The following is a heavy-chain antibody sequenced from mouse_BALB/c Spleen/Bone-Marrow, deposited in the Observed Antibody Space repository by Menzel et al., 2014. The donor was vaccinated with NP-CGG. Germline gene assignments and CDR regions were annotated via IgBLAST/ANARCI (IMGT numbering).Heavy chain of an antibody. CDR3: AKNYYYSYVAY. D-gene: IGHD1-2*01. CDR2: INPDSSTI. Sequence: EVKLMESGGGLVRPGGSLKLSCAASGFDFSRYWMTWVRQAPGKGLEWIGEINPDSSTINYTPSLKDKFIISRDNAKNTLYLQMRKVRSEDTALYYCAKNYYYSYVAYWGQGTLVTVSA. CDR1: GFDFSRYW. V-gene: IGHV4-1*02. J-gene: IGHJ3*01.